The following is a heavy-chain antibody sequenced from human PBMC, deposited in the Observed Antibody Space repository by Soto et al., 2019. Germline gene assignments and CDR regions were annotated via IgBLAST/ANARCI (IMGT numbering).Heavy chain of an antibody. CDR1: GGSISSSRYY. J-gene: IGHJ6*02. CDR2: IYYSGST. Sequence: SETLSLTCTVSGGSISSSRYYWGWIRQPPGKGLEWIGSIYYSGSTYYNPSLKSRVTISVDTSKNQFSLKLSSVTAADTAVYYCARQYYYGSGSLDGMDVWGQGTTVTVSS. D-gene: IGHD3-10*01. V-gene: IGHV4-39*01. CDR3: ARQYYYGSGSLDGMDV.